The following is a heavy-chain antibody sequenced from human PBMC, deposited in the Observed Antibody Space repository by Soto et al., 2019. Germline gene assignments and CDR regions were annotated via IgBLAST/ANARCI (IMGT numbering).Heavy chain of an antibody. CDR2: ISGSGGST. V-gene: IGHV3-23*01. Sequence: GSLRRSCASSGFTGSSDAMSWVRQSPGKVLEWVSAISGSGGSTYYADSVKGRFTISRDNSKNTLYLQMNSLRAEDTAVYYCAKAYYYDSSGYFDYWGQGTLVTVSS. J-gene: IGHJ4*02. D-gene: IGHD3-22*01. CDR3: AKAYYYDSSGYFDY. CDR1: GFTGSSDA.